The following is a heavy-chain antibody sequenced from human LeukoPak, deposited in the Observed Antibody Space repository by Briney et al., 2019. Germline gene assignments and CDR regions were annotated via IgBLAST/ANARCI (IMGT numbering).Heavy chain of an antibody. D-gene: IGHD4-17*01. Sequence: GASVKVSCKASGYTFTSYAMHWVRQAPGQRLEWMGWINAGNGNTKYSQKFQGRVTITRDTSASTAYVELSSLRSEDTAVYYCARDTGDYVSQFDPWGQGTLVTVSS. J-gene: IGHJ5*02. CDR1: GYTFTSYA. CDR2: INAGNGNT. V-gene: IGHV1-3*01. CDR3: ARDTGDYVSQFDP.